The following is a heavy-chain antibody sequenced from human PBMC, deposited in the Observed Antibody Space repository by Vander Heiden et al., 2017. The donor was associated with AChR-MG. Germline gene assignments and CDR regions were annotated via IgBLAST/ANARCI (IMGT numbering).Heavy chain of an antibody. CDR2: IPDSGDSP. J-gene: IGHJ5*02. D-gene: IGHD1-7*01. V-gene: IGHV3-23*01. CDR1: EFTLTSYA. CDR3: ARGRGGQAAAGTTLGPSDL. Sequence: EIQLLESGGGLVQPGGSLRLSCAASEFTLTSYAMSWFRQGPGKGLEWVASIPDSGDSPYYADSVKGRFTISRDNSRNTLFLQMNSLRAEDTAVYLCARGRGGQAAAGTTLGPSDLWGQGTLVTVSS.